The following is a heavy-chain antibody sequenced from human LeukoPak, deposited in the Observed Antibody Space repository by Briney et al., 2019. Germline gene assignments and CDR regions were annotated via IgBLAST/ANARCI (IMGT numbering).Heavy chain of an antibody. Sequence: ASVKVFCKASGYTFTSYDINRVRQATGQGLEWMGWMNPNSGNTGYAQKFQGRVTMTRNTSISTAYMELSSLRSEDTAVYYCARRSPPAARYNWFDPWGQGTLVTVSS. CDR1: GYTFTSYD. D-gene: IGHD2-2*01. CDR2: MNPNSGNT. V-gene: IGHV1-8*01. J-gene: IGHJ5*02. CDR3: ARRSPPAARYNWFDP.